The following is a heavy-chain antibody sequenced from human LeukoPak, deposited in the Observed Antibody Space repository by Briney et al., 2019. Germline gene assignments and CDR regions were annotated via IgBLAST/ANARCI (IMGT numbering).Heavy chain of an antibody. V-gene: IGHV3-21*01. CDR2: ISSSSSYI. D-gene: IGHD6-13*01. Sequence: GGSLRLSCAASGFTFSCYSMNWVRQAPGQGLEWVSSISSSSSYIYYADSVKGRFTISRDNAKNSLYLQMNSLRAEDTGVYYCARYRNSWSEGSNYFDYWGQGTLVTVSS. J-gene: IGHJ4*02. CDR1: GFTFSCYS. CDR3: ARYRNSWSEGSNYFDY.